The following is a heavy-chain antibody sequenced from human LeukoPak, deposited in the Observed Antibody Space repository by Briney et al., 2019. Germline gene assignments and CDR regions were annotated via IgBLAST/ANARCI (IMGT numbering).Heavy chain of an antibody. CDR2: ISGSGGST. V-gene: IGHV3-23*01. CDR1: GFTFSSYA. Sequence: PGGSLRLSCAASGFTFSSYAMSWVRQAPGKGLEWVSAISGSGGSTYYADSVKGRFTISRDNSKNTLYLQMNSLRAEDTAVYYCAKGGSVVVVAEPNPTPAYFDYWGQGTLVTVFS. J-gene: IGHJ4*02. D-gene: IGHD2-15*01. CDR3: AKGGSVVVVAEPNPTPAYFDY.